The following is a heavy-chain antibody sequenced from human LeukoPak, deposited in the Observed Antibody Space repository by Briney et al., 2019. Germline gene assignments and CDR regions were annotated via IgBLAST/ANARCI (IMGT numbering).Heavy chain of an antibody. CDR1: GYTFNGYY. V-gene: IGHV1-2*02. CDR2: INPNSGGT. J-gene: IGHJ6*03. CDR3: ARVTTVTTFGYYYYYYMDV. Sequence: GASVKVSCKASGYTFNGYYMHWVRQAPGQGLEWMGWINPNSGGTNYAQKFQGRVTMTRDTSISTAYMELSRLRSDDTAVYYCARVTTVTTFGYYYYYYMDVWGKGTTVTISS. D-gene: IGHD4-17*01.